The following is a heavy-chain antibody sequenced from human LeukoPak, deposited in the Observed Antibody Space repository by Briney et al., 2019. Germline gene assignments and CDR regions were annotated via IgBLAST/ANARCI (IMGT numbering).Heavy chain of an antibody. D-gene: IGHD3-3*01. V-gene: IGHV4-61*02. CDR2: IYTSGST. CDR3: VREYLYDDASIYDP. CDR1: GGSINIGSYY. Sequence: KPSETLSLTCIVSGGSINIGSYYWSWIRQPAGKGLEWIGRIYTSGSTNYNPSLKSRVTISVDTSKNQFSLKLTSVTAADTAVYCCVREYLYDDASIYDPWGQGTLVTVSS. J-gene: IGHJ5*02.